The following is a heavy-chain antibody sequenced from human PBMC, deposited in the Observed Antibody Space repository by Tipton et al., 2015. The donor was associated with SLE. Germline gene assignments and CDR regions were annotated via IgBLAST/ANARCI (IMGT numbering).Heavy chain of an antibody. D-gene: IGHD6-13*01. CDR2: IYTSGST. V-gene: IGHV4-61*09. Sequence: TLSLTCTVSGGSISSGSYYWSWIRQPAGKGLEWIGYIYTSGSTNYNPSLKSRVTISVDTSKNQFSLKLSSVTAADTAVYYCARESASSSWYVGDYWGQRTLVTVSS. J-gene: IGHJ4*02. CDR3: ARESASSSWYVGDY. CDR1: GGSISSGSYY.